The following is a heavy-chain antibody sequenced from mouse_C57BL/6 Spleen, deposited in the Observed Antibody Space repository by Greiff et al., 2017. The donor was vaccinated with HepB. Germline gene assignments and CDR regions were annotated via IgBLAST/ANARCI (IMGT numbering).Heavy chain of an antibody. Sequence: QVQLQQSGPELVKPGASVKISCKASGYAFSSSWMNWVKQRPGKGLEWIGRIYPGDGDTNYNGKFKGKATLTADKSSSTAYMQLSSLTSEDSAVYFCARSPSLRLNLYFDVWGTGTTVTVSS. D-gene: IGHD1-1*01. V-gene: IGHV1-82*01. J-gene: IGHJ1*03. CDR2: IYPGDGDT. CDR1: GYAFSSSW. CDR3: ARSPSLRLNLYFDV.